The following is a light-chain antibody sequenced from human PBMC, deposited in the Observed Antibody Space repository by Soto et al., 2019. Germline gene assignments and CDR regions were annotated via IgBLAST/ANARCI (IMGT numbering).Light chain of an antibody. V-gene: IGKV3-20*01. CDR3: QQYSSSPRT. CDR2: AAS. CDR1: QSVSSRL. J-gene: IGKJ1*01. Sequence: IVLTQSPGTLSLSPGERATLSCRASQSVSSRLLAWYQQKPGQAPRLLISAASSRATGIPDRFSGSGSGTDFTLTISRLEPEDFAVYYCQQYSSSPRTFGQGTKVEIK.